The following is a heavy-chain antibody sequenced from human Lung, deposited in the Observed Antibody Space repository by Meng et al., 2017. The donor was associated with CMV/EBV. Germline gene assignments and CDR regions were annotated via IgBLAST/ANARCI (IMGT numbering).Heavy chain of an antibody. CDR1: GFTFSSYS. CDR2: ISSSSSTI. V-gene: IGHV3-48*04. J-gene: IGHJ4*02. D-gene: IGHD1-14*01. CDR3: ARGVSGDY. Sequence: ESLKISCAASGFTFSSYSMNWVRQAPGKGLEWVSYISSSSSTIYYADSVKCRFTISRDNAKNSLYLQMSSLRAEETAVYYCARGVSGDYWGQGTLVTVSS.